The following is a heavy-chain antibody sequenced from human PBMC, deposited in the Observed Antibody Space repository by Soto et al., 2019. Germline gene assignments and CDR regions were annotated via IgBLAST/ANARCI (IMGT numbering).Heavy chain of an antibody. CDR3: ARGVFVLVFDGDGYPFDF. Sequence: SETLSLTCSVSGVSISNKNWWSWVRQPPGNGLEWIGEVYPNGKTNYKSSLRSRVKVSIDKSKNQFSLNLYSVTAADTALYYCARGVFVLVFDGDGYPFDFWAQGTSVPGSS. J-gene: IGHJ6*02. D-gene: IGHD3-3*01. CDR2: VYPNGKT. V-gene: IGHV4-4*02. CDR1: GVSISNKNW.